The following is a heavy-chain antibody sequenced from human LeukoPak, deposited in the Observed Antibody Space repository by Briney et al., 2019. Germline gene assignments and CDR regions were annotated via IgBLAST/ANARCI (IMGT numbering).Heavy chain of an antibody. CDR1: GFTFSSYA. V-gene: IGHV3-23*01. Sequence: GGSLRLSCAASGFTFSSYAMSWVRQAPGKGLEWVSAISGSGGSTYYADSVKGRFTIPRDNSKNTLYLQMNSLRAEDTAVYYCAKGLYHSYSSSWYYFDYWGQGTLVTVSS. J-gene: IGHJ4*02. D-gene: IGHD6-13*01. CDR2: ISGSGGST. CDR3: AKGLYHSYSSSWYYFDY.